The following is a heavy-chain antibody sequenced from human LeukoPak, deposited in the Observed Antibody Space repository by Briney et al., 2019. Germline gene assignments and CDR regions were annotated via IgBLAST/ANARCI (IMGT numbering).Heavy chain of an antibody. CDR3: ARVFGGNDFNYYYYYMDV. Sequence: PSETLSLTCTVSGGSINRNDYYWTWIRQPAGKRLEWIGRIYTRGTTVYNPALKSRLTISIDTSKNQFSLKLNSVTAADTAVYYCARVFGGNDFNYYYYYMDVWGKGTTVTISS. V-gene: IGHV4-61*02. CDR1: GGSINRNDYY. J-gene: IGHJ6*03. CDR2: IYTRGTT. D-gene: IGHD5-12*01.